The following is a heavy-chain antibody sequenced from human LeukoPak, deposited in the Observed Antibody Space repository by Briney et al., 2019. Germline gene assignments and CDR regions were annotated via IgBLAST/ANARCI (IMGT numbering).Heavy chain of an antibody. CDR1: GFSFSTTD. D-gene: IGHD2-2*03. CDR3: AKGGYFSFDM. V-gene: IGHV3-23*01. J-gene: IGHJ3*02. CDR2: ISGTNGIT. Sequence: PGGSLRLSCAASGFSFSTTDMSWVRQTPGKGLEWVSGISGTNGITYYADPVEGRFTISRDNSKNTLYLQMHSLRAEDTAIYFCAKGGYFSFDMWGQGTKVTVSS.